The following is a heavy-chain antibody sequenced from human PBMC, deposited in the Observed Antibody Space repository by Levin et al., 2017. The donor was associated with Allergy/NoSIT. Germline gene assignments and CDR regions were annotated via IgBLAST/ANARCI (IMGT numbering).Heavy chain of an antibody. D-gene: IGHD6-6*01. CDR2: IKEDGSGE. Sequence: GGSLRLSCAASGFTFSSSGMSWVRQAPGEGLEWVANIKEDGSGENYVGSVKGRFTISRDNTKGSLFLEMNSLRAEDTAVYYCARDLGSSSWWGWFDPWGQGTRVTVSS. CDR3: ARDLGSSSWWGWFDP. J-gene: IGHJ5*02. V-gene: IGHV3-7*04. CDR1: GFTFSSSG.